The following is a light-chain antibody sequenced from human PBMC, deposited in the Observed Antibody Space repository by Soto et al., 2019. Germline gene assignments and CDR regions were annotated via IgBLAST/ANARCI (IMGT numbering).Light chain of an antibody. J-gene: IGKJ3*01. Sequence: EIVLTQSPATLSLSPGERATLSCRASQSISSYLAWYQQKPGQAPRLLIYDASNRATGIPDRFSGSGSGTDFTLTISRLEPEDFAVYYCQHYGTSALFGPGTKVEIK. CDR3: QHYGTSAL. V-gene: IGKV3-11*01. CDR2: DAS. CDR1: QSISSY.